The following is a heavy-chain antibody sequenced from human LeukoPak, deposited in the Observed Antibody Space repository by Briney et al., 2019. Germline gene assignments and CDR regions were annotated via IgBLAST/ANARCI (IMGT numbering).Heavy chain of an antibody. CDR1: GFTFSSYA. D-gene: IGHD3-22*01. CDR2: ISYDGSNK. CDR3: ASKSTGYYYDSSGSGPFDY. Sequence: GGSLRLSCAASGFTFSSYAMHWVRQAPGKGLEWVAVISYDGSNKYYADSVKGRFTISRDNSKNTLYLQMNSLRAEDTAVYYCASKSTGYYYDSSGSGPFDYWGQGTLVTVSS. V-gene: IGHV3-30-3*01. J-gene: IGHJ4*02.